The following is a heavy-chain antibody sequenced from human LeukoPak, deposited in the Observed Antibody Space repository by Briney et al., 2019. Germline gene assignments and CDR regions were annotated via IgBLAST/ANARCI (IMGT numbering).Heavy chain of an antibody. CDR1: GGSIRSSSYY. CDR2: IYYSGST. V-gene: IGHV4-39*01. Sequence: SETLSLTCTVSGGSIRSSSYYWGWIRQPPGKGLEWIGNIYYSGSTYYNPSLKSRVTVSVDTCKNQFSLKLRSVTAADTAVYYCARHGGSPDWFDPWGQGTLVIVSS. D-gene: IGHD6-19*01. CDR3: ARHGGSPDWFDP. J-gene: IGHJ5*02.